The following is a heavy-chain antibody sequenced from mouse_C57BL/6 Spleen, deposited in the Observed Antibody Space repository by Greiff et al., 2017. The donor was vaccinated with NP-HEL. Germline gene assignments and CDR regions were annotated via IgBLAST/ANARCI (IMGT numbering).Heavy chain of an antibody. V-gene: IGHV1-26*01. CDR2: INPNNGGT. J-gene: IGHJ1*03. CDR1: GYTFTDYY. Sequence: EVQLQQSGPELVKPGASVKISCKASGYTFTDYYMNWVKQSHGKSLEWIGDINPNNGGTSYNQKFKGKATLTVDKSSSTAYMELRSLTSEDSAVYYCGRWRGGWYFDVWGTGTTVTVSS. CDR3: GRWRGGWYFDV.